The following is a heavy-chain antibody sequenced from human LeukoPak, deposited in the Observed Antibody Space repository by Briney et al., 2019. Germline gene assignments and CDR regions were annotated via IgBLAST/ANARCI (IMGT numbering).Heavy chain of an antibody. CDR3: ARWSGSYDSSGYYYFDY. D-gene: IGHD3-22*01. V-gene: IGHV4-34*01. CDR1: GGSFSGYY. CDR2: INHSGST. J-gene: IGHJ4*02. Sequence: SETLSLTCAVYGGSFSGYYWSWIRQPPGKGLEWIGEINHSGSTNYNPSLKSRVTISVDTSKNQFSLKLSSVTAADTAVYYCARWSGSYDSSGYYYFDYWGQGTLVTVSS.